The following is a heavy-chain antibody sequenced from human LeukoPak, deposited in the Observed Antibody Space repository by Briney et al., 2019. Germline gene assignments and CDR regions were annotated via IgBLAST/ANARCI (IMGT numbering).Heavy chain of an antibody. CDR1: GYTFTAYY. J-gene: IGHJ4*02. CDR2: INPNSGGT. V-gene: IGHV1-2*02. Sequence: ASVKVSCKASGYTFTAYYMHWVRQAPGQGLEWMGWINPNSGGTNYAQKFQGRVTMTTDTSTAYMELSSLRSDDTAVYYCARRGILVPAAIAYWGQGTLVTVSS. CDR3: ARRGILVPAAIAY. D-gene: IGHD2-2*01.